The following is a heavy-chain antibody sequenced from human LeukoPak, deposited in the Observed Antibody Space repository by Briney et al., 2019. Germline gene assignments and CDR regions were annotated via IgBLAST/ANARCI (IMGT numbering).Heavy chain of an antibody. CDR2: INPNSGGT. CDR1: VYTFTGYY. D-gene: IGHD1/OR15-1a*01. Sequence: ASVTVSCKASVYTFTGYYMHWVRHAPGQGLEWMGWINPNSGGTNYAQKFQGRVTMTRDTSISTAYMELSRLRSDDTAVYYCARDLGKKQDDYWGQGTLVTVSS. V-gene: IGHV1-2*02. CDR3: ARDLGKKQDDY. J-gene: IGHJ4*02.